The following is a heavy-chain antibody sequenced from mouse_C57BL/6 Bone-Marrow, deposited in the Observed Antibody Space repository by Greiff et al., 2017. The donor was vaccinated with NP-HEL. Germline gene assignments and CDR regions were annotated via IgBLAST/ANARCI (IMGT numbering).Heavy chain of an antibody. J-gene: IGHJ4*01. CDR3: ARYFDYEAMDY. CDR1: GYTFTDYY. Sequence: EVQLQQSGPELVKPGASVKISCKASGYTFTDYYMNWVKQSHGKSLEWIGDINPNNGGTSYNQKFKGKATLTVDKSSSTAYMELRSLTSEDSAVYYCARYFDYEAMDYWGQGTSVTVSS. CDR2: INPNNGGT. V-gene: IGHV1-26*01.